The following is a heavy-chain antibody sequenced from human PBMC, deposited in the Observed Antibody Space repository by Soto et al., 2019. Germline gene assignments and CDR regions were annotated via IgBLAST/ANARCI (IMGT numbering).Heavy chain of an antibody. D-gene: IGHD6-19*01. V-gene: IGHV4-4*07. CDR2: ISTSGTT. CDR3: AREAGPDRWFDP. Sequence: SETLSLTCTVSGASISSYFWTWIRQPAGKGLDWIGRISTSGTTNYNPSLKSRVTMSVDTSKNHFSLNLTSVTAADTAVYYCAREAGPDRWFDPWGQGTLVTVSS. J-gene: IGHJ5*02. CDR1: GASISSYF.